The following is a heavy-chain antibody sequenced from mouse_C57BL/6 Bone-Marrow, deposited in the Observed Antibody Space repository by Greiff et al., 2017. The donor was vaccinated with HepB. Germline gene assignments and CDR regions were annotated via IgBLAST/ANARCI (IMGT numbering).Heavy chain of an antibody. CDR1: GYTFTDYY. Sequence: EVQLQQSGPVLVKPGASVKMSCKASGYTFTDYYMNWVKQSHGKSLEWIGVINPYNGGTSYNQKFKGKATLTVDKSTSTAYMELNSLTSEDSAVYYCAITTGVGTDYAMDYWGQGTSVTVSS. D-gene: IGHD1-1*01. V-gene: IGHV1-19*01. J-gene: IGHJ4*01. CDR3: AITTGVGTDYAMDY. CDR2: INPYNGGT.